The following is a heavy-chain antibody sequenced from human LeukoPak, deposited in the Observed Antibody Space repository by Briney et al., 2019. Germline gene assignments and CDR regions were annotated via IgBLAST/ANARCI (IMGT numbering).Heavy chain of an antibody. CDR3: ASGQYYDLWSGYYVD. Sequence: SETLSLTCAVYGGSFSGHYWSWIRPPPGKGLEWIGEINHSGSTNYNPSLESRVTISVDTSKNHFSLKLSSMTAADTAVYYCASGQYYDLWSGYYVDWGQGTLVTVSA. J-gene: IGHJ4*02. CDR2: INHSGST. V-gene: IGHV4-34*01. CDR1: GGSFSGHY. D-gene: IGHD3-3*01.